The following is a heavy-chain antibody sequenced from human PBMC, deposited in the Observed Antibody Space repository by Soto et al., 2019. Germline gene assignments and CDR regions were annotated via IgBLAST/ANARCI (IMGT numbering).Heavy chain of an antibody. CDR1: GYTFTGYY. J-gene: IGHJ5*02. V-gene: IGHV1-2*02. Sequence: ASVKVSCKASGYTFTGYYMHWVRQVPGQGLEWMGWINPKSDDTNYAQKFQGRVTMTRDTSISTAYMELSRLSSDDTAVYYCARDPSRRNWFDPWGQGTLVTVS. CDR3: ARDPSRRNWFDP. D-gene: IGHD2-2*01. CDR2: INPKSDDT.